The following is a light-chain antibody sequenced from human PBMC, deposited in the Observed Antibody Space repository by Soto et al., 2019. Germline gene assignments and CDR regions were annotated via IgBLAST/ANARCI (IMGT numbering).Light chain of an antibody. CDR2: DAS. J-gene: IGKJ2*01. Sequence: DIQMTQSPSSLSASVGDRVTITCQASQDISNYLNWYQQKPGKAPKLLIYDASNLETGVPSRFSGSGSGTDFTFTISSLQPEDIAVYYCQQYNNWPPRYTFGQGTRLQI. CDR3: QQYNNWPPRYT. CDR1: QDISNY. V-gene: IGKV1-33*01.